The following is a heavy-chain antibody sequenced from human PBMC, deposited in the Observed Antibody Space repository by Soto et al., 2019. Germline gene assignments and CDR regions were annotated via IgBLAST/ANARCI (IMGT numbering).Heavy chain of an antibody. Sequence: LRLSCAASGFTFSSYAMHWVRQAPGKGLEWVAVISYDGSNKYYADSVKGRFTISRDNSKNTLYLQMNSLRAEDTAVYYCARALRSVNDYWGQGTLVTVSS. V-gene: IGHV3-30-3*01. CDR2: ISYDGSNK. D-gene: IGHD3-22*01. CDR3: ARALRSVNDY. J-gene: IGHJ4*02. CDR1: GFTFSSYA.